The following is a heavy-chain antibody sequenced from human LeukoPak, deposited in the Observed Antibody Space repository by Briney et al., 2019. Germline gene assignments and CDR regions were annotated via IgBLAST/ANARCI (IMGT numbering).Heavy chain of an antibody. Sequence: GGSLRRSCTASGFTVSSNYMSWVRQAPGKGLEWVSVIYGGVNTVYADSVKGRFTISRDNSKNTLYLQMNSLRAEDTAVYYCAKSPKVGFLFDYWGKGTLVTVSS. CDR2: IYGGVNT. D-gene: IGHD2-2*03. J-gene: IGHJ4*02. CDR3: AKSPKVGFLFDY. CDR1: GFTVSSNY. V-gene: IGHV3-66*01.